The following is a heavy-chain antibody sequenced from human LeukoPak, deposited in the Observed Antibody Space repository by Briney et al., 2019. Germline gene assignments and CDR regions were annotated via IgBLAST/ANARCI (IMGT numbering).Heavy chain of an antibody. CDR2: IYYSGSA. J-gene: IGHJ4*02. D-gene: IGHD6-19*01. Sequence: SETLSLTCTVSGGSISSYYWSWIRQPPGKGLEWIGYIYYSGSANYNPSLKSRVTISVDTSKNQFSLKPSSVTAADTAVYYCARDVGSSGDFDYWGQGTLVTVSS. V-gene: IGHV4-59*01. CDR3: ARDVGSSGDFDY. CDR1: GGSISSYY.